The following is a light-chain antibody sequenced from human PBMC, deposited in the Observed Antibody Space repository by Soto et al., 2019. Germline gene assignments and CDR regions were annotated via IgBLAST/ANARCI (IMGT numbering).Light chain of an antibody. CDR1: QSVTSNY. CDR3: HQFGSSPQT. J-gene: IGKJ1*01. Sequence: EVVMTQSPATLSVSPGEGATLSCRASQSVTSNYLAWYQQKPGKAPRLLIHGPSSRATGIPERFSGSGSGTDFTLTISRLEPEDFAVYFCHQFGSSPQTFGHGTKVDI. CDR2: GPS. V-gene: IGKV3-20*01.